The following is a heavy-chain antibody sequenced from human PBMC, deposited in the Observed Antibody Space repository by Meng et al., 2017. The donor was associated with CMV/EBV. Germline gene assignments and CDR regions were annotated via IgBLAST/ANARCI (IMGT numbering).Heavy chain of an antibody. J-gene: IGHJ6*02. CDR2: IKQDGSEK. CDR1: GFTFSSYW. V-gene: IGHV3-7*01. CDR3: ARDIVVVPAARTNYYYYYGMDV. Sequence: GESLKISCVASGFTFSSYWMSWVRQAPGKGLEWVANIKQDGSEKYYVDSVKGRFTISRDNAKNSLYLQMNSLRAEDTAVYYCARDIVVVPAARTNYYYYYGMDVWGQGTTVTVSS. D-gene: IGHD2-2*01.